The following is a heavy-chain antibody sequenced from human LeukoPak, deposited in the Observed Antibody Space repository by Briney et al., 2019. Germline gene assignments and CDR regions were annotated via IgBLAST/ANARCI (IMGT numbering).Heavy chain of an antibody. CDR1: GGSFSGYY. V-gene: IGHV4-34*01. CDR3: AREGGPYRPLDY. J-gene: IGHJ4*02. CDR2: INHSGRM. Sequence: PSETLSLTCDVYGGSFSGYYWSWVRQPPGKGLEWIGEINHSGRMNYNPSLKSRVAISVDTSKSQFSLRLSSVTAADTAVYYCAREGGPYRPLDYSGQGTLVTVAS.